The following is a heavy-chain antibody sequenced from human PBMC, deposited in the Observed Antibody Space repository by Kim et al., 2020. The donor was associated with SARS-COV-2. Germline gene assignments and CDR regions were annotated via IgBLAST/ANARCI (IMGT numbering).Heavy chain of an antibody. D-gene: IGHD3-10*01. V-gene: IGHV1-3*01. CDR3: ARRLLWFGEPSGSIGY. Sequence: KCQGRVTITRDTSASTAYMELSSLRSEDTAVYYCARRLLWFGEPSGSIGYWGQGTLVTVSS. J-gene: IGHJ4*02.